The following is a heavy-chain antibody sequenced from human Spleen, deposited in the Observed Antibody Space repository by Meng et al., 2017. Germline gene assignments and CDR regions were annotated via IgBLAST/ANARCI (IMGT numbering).Heavy chain of an antibody. J-gene: IGHJ4*02. V-gene: IGHV4-34*01. D-gene: IGHD3-10*01. CDR1: GGSFSVYY. CDR3: ATTPMVRDYFDY. CDR2: INHSGST. Sequence: SETLSLTCVVSGGSFSVYYWSWIRQPPGKGLEWIGEINHSGSTNYNPSLESRATISVDTSQNNLSLKLTSVTAADTAVYFCATTPMVRDYFDYWGQGTLVTVSS.